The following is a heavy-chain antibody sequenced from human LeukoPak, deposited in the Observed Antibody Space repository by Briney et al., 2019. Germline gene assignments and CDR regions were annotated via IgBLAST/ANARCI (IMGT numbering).Heavy chain of an antibody. V-gene: IGHV3-53*04. CDR3: ARDHPGTTMWD. Sequence: GGSLRLSCAASGFTVSSDYMSWVRQAPGKGLEWVSVIYSGGSTYYADSVKGRFTISRHNSKNTLYLQMNSLRAEDTAVYYCARDHPGTTMWDWGQGTLVTVSS. D-gene: IGHD4-17*01. CDR1: GFTVSSDY. J-gene: IGHJ4*02. CDR2: IYSGGST.